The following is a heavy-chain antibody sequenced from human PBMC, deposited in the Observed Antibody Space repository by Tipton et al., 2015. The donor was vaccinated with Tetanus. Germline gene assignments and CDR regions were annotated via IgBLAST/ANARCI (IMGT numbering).Heavy chain of an antibody. V-gene: IGHV4-39*01. CDR3: ARTFFVTGSRIRGGCPFDL. J-gene: IGHJ3*01. D-gene: IGHD3-10*01. CDR2: ISNSGTS. CDR1: DESISSSSYY. Sequence: TLSLTCTVSDESISSSSYYWGWIRHHPGRGLEWIASISNSGTSYNNPSFRSRLTISVDTSRNLFSLKMTSVTAADTAVHYCARTFFVTGSRIRGGCPFDLWGQGTLVTVSS.